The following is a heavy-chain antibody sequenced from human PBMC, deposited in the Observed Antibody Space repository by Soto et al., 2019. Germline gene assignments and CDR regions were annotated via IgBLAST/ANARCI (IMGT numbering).Heavy chain of an antibody. CDR1: ADSGRRAIHF. Sequence: LALTCPVAADSGRRAIHFGTWIRPHPGKGLEWLCYISYSGSTYYNPSLNPYLKTRLSISIDTSENHFSLHLSSVNAADTAVYYCAKDQYDFWLVGGYYYGMDGWGQGTKVTLSS. V-gene: IGHV4-31*03. CDR3: AKDQYDFWLVGGYYYGMDG. D-gene: IGHD3-3*01. CDR2: ISYSGST. J-gene: IGHJ6*02.